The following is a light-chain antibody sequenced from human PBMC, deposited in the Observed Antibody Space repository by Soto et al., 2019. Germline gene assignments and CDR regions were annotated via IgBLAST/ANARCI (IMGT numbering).Light chain of an antibody. CDR1: HFISTNY. V-gene: IGKV3-20*01. CDR2: GIS. CDR3: QQYATSPTWT. Sequence: EFVLTQSPVTLSLSPGERATLSCRASHFISTNYLAWYQQRSGQAPRLLIYGISTRATGIPDRFSGSGSGTDFTLTISRLEPEDLAVYFCQQYATSPTWTFGHGTKVES. J-gene: IGKJ1*01.